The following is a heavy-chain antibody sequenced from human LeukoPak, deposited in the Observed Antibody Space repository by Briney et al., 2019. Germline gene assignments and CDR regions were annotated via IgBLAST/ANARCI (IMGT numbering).Heavy chain of an antibody. CDR3: ARGKENYYYGMDV. CDR1: GFTVSSNY. CDR2: IYSGGST. V-gene: IGHV3-66*01. Sequence: GGSLRLSCAASGFTVSSNYMSWVRLAPGKGLEWVSVIYSGGSTYYADSVKGRFTISRDNSKNTLYLQMNSLRAEDTAVYYCARGKENYYYGMDVWGQGTTVTVSS. J-gene: IGHJ6*02.